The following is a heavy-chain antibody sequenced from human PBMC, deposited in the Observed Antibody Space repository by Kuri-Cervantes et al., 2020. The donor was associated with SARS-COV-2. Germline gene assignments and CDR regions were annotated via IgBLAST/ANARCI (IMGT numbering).Heavy chain of an antibody. CDR3: TTDIRGAIRIFGVLPWSYCLNPIDI. Sequence: GAALKISRAPSGFTFSKALMGLVRPAPGKGLEWVGRIKSETDGTTTNYATPVKDRFSIPSDYSKNTLYLQLINLKTEDTAVYYCTTDIRGAIRIFGVLPWSYCLNPIDIWGQGTMVTVSS. V-gene: IGHV3-15*01. CDR2: IKSETDGTTT. D-gene: IGHD3-3*02. J-gene: IGHJ3*02. CDR1: GFTFSKAL.